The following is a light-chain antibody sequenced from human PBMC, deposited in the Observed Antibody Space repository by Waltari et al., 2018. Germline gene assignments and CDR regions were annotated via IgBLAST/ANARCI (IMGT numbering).Light chain of an antibody. CDR2: GAS. CDR3: QQYGSSPPT. CDR1: QSVSSSY. Sequence: EIVLTQSPGXLSLSPGXRATLSCRASQSVSSSYLAWYQQKPGQSPXLLIYGASSRATGIPDRFSGSGSGTDFTLTISRLEPEDXAVYYCQQYGSSPPTFGQGTKVEIK. V-gene: IGKV3-20*01. J-gene: IGKJ1*01.